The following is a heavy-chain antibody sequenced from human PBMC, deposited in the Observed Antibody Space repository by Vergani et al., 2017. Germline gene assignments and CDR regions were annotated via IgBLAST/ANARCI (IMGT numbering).Heavy chain of an antibody. V-gene: IGHV3-21*01. Sequence: EVQLVESGGGLVKPGGSLRLSCAASGSTFSSYSMNWVRQPQGTGLEWVSSISSSSSYIYYAYSVKGRFTISRDNAKNSLYLQMNSLRAEDTAVYYCARDQGNRYFDWLNAFDIWGQGTMVTVSS. CDR1: GSTFSSYS. J-gene: IGHJ3*02. CDR2: ISSSSSYI. D-gene: IGHD3-9*01. CDR3: ARDQGNRYFDWLNAFDI.